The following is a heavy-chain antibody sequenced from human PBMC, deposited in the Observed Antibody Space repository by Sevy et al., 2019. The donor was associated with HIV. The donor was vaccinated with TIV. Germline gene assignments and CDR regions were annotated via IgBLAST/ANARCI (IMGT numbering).Heavy chain of an antibody. CDR3: VRAIATPDSF. CDR1: GFSSNRYW. Sequence: GGSLRLSCVASGFSSNRYWMLWVRQAPGKGLEWVANINQDASVTYYADSVKGRFTISRDNARNLVSLQMNILRVEDTALYYCVRAIATPDSFWGQGTLVTVSS. D-gene: IGHD6-13*01. V-gene: IGHV3-7*01. J-gene: IGHJ4*02. CDR2: INQDASVT.